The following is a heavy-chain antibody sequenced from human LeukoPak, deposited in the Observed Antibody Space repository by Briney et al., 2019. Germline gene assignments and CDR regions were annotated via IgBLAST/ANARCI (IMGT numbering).Heavy chain of an antibody. Sequence: SQTLSLTCTVSGGSISSGGYYWSWVRQHPGKGLEWIGYIYYRGSTYYEPSLKSRVTISVDTSKNQFSLKLSSVTAADTAVYYCARVRRDYVWGSYRYHYFDYWGQGTLVTVSS. CDR1: GGSISSGGYY. CDR2: IYYRGST. V-gene: IGHV4-31*03. D-gene: IGHD3-16*02. CDR3: ARVRRDYVWGSYRYHYFDY. J-gene: IGHJ4*02.